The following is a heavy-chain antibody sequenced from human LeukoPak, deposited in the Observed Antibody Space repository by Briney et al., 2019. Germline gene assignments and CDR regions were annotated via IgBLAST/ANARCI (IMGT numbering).Heavy chain of an antibody. V-gene: IGHV4-4*07. Sequence: SETLSLTCTVSGGSISSYYWSWIRQPAGKGVEWIGRIYTDGSTDYNPSLKSRLTMSVDTSKNQFSLKLSSVTAADTAVYYCARTTAGHVAFDIWGQGTMVTVSS. CDR2: IYTDGST. CDR1: GGSISSYY. CDR3: ARTTAGHVAFDI. J-gene: IGHJ3*02. D-gene: IGHD4-11*01.